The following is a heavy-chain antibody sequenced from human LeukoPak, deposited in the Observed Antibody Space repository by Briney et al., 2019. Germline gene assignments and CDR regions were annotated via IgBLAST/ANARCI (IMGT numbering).Heavy chain of an antibody. CDR2: IWYGGSNK. Sequence: GGSLRLSCAASGFTFSSYGMHWVRQAPGKGLEWVAVIWYGGSNKYYADSVKGRFTISRDNSKNTLYLQMNSLRAEDTAVYYCAGSSGWYNWFDPWGQGTLVTVSS. CDR1: GFTFSSYG. V-gene: IGHV3-33*08. D-gene: IGHD6-19*01. J-gene: IGHJ5*02. CDR3: AGSSGWYNWFDP.